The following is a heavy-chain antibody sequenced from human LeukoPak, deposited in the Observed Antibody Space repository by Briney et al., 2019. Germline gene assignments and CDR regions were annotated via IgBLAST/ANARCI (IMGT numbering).Heavy chain of an antibody. CDR2: ISSDGKEK. D-gene: IGHD2-2*01. V-gene: IGHV3-30*12. Sequence: GGSLRLSCAASGFTFSSNGMHWVRQAPGKGLEWVAVISSDGKEKYYVYSVKGRFTISRDNSKATLYLQMNSLRAEDTAVYYCATDIVVVPAAKYYFDYWGQGTLVTVSS. CDR1: GFTFSSNG. J-gene: IGHJ4*02. CDR3: ATDIVVVPAAKYYFDY.